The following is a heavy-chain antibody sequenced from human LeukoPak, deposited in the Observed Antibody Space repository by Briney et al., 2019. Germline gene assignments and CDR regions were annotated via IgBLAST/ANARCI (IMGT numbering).Heavy chain of an antibody. J-gene: IGHJ5*02. Sequence: SETLSLTCTVSGGSISSYYWSWIRQPPGKGLGWIGYIYYSGSTNYNPSLKSRVTISVDTSKNQFSLKLSSVTAADTAVYYCARDSRYYDFSWGQGTLVTVSS. CDR2: IYYSGST. CDR3: ARDSRYYDFS. CDR1: GGSISSYY. V-gene: IGHV4-59*12. D-gene: IGHD3-3*01.